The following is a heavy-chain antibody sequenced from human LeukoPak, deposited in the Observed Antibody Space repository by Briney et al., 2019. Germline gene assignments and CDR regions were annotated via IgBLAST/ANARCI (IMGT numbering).Heavy chain of an antibody. V-gene: IGHV4-4*07. CDR2: IYISGTT. J-gene: IGHJ5*02. CDR1: GGSISTYY. Sequence: SETLSLTCTVSGGSISTYYWTWIRQPPGKGLEWIAHIYISGTTNYSPSLKSRVTMSVDTSKDQFSLKLSSVTAADTAVYYCARERTSCTNGVCRTPRWFDPWGQGILVTVSS. D-gene: IGHD2-8*01. CDR3: ARERTSCTNGVCRTPRWFDP.